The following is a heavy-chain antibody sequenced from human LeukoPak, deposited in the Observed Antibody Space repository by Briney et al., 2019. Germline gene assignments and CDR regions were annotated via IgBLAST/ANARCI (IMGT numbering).Heavy chain of an antibody. CDR1: GFTFSHYW. D-gene: IGHD5-18*01. Sequence: PGGSLRLSCAASGFTFSHYWMHWVRQAPGKGLVWVSRIKSDGTYTTYADSVKGRFTISRDNAKNTLYLQMNSLRAEDTAVYYCARDSSYGYDYWGQGTLVTVSS. V-gene: IGHV3-74*01. CDR3: ARDSSYGYDY. J-gene: IGHJ4*02. CDR2: IKSDGTYT.